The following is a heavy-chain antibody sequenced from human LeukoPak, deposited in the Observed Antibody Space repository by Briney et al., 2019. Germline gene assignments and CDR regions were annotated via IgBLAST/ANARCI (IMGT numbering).Heavy chain of an antibody. CDR2: IYYSGST. CDR3: ARGVPEYYDFWSGYFYYFDY. J-gene: IGHJ4*02. Sequence: SETLSLTCTVSGGSISSYYWSWIRQPPGKGLEWIGDIYYSGSTNYNPSLKSRVTISVDTSKNQFSLKLTSVTAADTAVYYCARGVPEYYDFWSGYFYYFDYWGQGTLVTVSS. D-gene: IGHD3-3*01. V-gene: IGHV4-59*01. CDR1: GGSISSYY.